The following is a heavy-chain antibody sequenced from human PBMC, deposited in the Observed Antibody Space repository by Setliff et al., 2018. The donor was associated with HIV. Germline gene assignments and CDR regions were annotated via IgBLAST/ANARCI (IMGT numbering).Heavy chain of an antibody. D-gene: IGHD2-15*01. CDR2: IYYSGST. J-gene: IGHJ4*02. CDR1: GGSISSYY. Sequence: SETLSLTCTVSGGSISSYYWSWIRQPPGKGLEWIGYIYYSGSTNYKPSLKSRVSISVDTSKNQFSVRLSSVTAADTAVYYCVTGRDAYKTGYWGQGILVTVSS. V-gene: IGHV4-59*12. CDR3: VTGRDAYKTGY.